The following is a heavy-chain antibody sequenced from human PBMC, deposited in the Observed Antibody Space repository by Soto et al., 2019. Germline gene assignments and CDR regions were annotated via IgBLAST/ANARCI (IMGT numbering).Heavy chain of an antibody. Sequence: ASVKVSCKASGYTFTGYYMHWVRQAPGQGLEWMGWINPNSGGTNYAQKFQGRVTITADESTSTAYMELSSLRSEDTAVYYCARALTEYYYDSSGYYPTYYFDYWGQGTLVTVSS. D-gene: IGHD3-22*01. J-gene: IGHJ4*02. V-gene: IGHV1-2*02. CDR1: GYTFTGYY. CDR3: ARALTEYYYDSSGYYPTYYFDY. CDR2: INPNSGGT.